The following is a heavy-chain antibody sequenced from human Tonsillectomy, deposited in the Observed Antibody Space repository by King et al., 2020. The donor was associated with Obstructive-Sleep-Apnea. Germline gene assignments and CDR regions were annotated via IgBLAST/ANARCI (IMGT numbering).Heavy chain of an antibody. CDR2: SSNSGCT. V-gene: IGHV4-59*11. Sequence: VQLQESGPGLVKPSETLFLTCKVSGASINPRSWSWIRQPPGRGLEWIGYSSNSGCTNCNPSLKSRVTISVDASKDQFSLKLSSVTAADTAVYHCARDNMGSLDYWGQGTLVTVSS. D-gene: IGHD1-26*01. CDR3: ARDNMGSLDY. CDR1: GASINPRS. J-gene: IGHJ4*02.